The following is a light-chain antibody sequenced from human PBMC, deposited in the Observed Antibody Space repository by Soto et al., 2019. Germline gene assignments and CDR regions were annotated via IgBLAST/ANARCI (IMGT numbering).Light chain of an antibody. V-gene: IGKV1-5*03. Sequence: DIQMTQSPSTLSASVGDRVTITCRASRSADEWLAWYQQKPGKAPKLLIYEVSRLHSGVPSRFSAGGSETEFSLTIDSLQPDDFAIYYCQQFNSVPYTFGPGTKVDIK. J-gene: IGKJ3*01. CDR3: QQFNSVPYT. CDR1: RSADEW. CDR2: EVS.